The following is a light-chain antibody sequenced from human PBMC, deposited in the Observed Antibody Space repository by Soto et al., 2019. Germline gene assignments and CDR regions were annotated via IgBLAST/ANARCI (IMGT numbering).Light chain of an antibody. CDR3: QQLTSYPLT. V-gene: IGKV1-9*01. CDR2: TAS. J-gene: IGKJ4*01. Sequence: DIQLTQSTSFLSASVGDRVTITCRASQGISSYLAWYQQEPGKAPKLLIYTASTLQSGVPSRFSGSGSGTEFTLTISSLQPEDFATYYCQQLTSYPLTFGGGTKVEIK. CDR1: QGISSY.